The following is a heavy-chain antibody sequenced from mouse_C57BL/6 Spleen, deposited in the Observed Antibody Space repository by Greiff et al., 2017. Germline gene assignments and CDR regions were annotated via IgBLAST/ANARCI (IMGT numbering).Heavy chain of an antibody. Sequence: EVQLQQSVAELVRPGASVKLSCTASGFNIKNTYMHWVKQRPEQGLEWIGRIDPANGNTKYAPKFQGKATITADTSSNTAYMQLSSLTSDDTAIYSCADRCYGGCYRAYWGQGTLVTVSA. V-gene: IGHV14-3*01. J-gene: IGHJ3*01. D-gene: IGHD1-1*01. CDR1: GFNIKNTY. CDR2: IDPANGNT. CDR3: ADRCYGGCYRAY.